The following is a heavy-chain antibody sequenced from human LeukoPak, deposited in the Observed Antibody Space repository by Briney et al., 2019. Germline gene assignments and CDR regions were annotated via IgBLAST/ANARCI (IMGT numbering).Heavy chain of an antibody. D-gene: IGHD5-12*01. CDR3: ARAYSGYVVPENY. CDR2: ISAADGDNT. CDR1: GFTFRNYA. Sequence: GGSLRLSCAASGFTFRNYAMGWVRQAPGKGLEWVSVISAADGDNTYYADSVKGRFSISRDNSNYTLHLQMNSLRAEDTAVYYCARAYSGYVVPENYWGQGTLVTVSS. J-gene: IGHJ4*02. V-gene: IGHV3-23*01.